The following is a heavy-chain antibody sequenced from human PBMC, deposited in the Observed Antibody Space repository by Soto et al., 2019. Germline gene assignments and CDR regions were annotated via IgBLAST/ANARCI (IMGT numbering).Heavy chain of an antibody. D-gene: IGHD3-10*01. J-gene: IGHJ4*02. CDR2: ISYDGNTK. CDR3: ARVPNSAAWFVESLDS. CDR1: GFTFTTLG. V-gene: IGHV3-30*03. Sequence: QVQLVESGGGVVQPGRSLRLSCAASGFTFTTLGMHWVRQAPGKGLEWVALISYDGNTKYYADSVKGRFTISRDNAKNTVYLQMNSLRPEYTAVYYCARVPNSAAWFVESLDSWGQGTLVTVSS.